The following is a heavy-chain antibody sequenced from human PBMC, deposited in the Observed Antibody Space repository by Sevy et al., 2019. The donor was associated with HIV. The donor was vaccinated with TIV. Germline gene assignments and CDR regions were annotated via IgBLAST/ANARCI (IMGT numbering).Heavy chain of an antibody. Sequence: PGGSLRLSCAASGFTFNNYWMSWVRQAPGKGLEWVANIRQDGSEKYYVESVKGRFTISRDNAKNSLFLQMNSLRAEDTAVYYCASSRTTSFGWDWGQGTLVTVSS. CDR1: GFTFNNYW. J-gene: IGHJ4*02. D-gene: IGHD1-26*01. CDR2: IRQDGSEK. CDR3: ASSRTTSFGWD. V-gene: IGHV3-7*01.